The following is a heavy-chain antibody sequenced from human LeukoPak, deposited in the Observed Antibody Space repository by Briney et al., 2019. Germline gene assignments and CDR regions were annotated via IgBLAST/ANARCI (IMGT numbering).Heavy chain of an antibody. CDR3: TRDQT. Sequence: GGSLRLSCVGALGSHWMGWVRQAPGKGLEWVANTKEDGSQKYYMDSVKGRFTISRDNAKSSLFLQMNNLRVEDTAVYYCTRDQTWGQGTLVTVSS. V-gene: IGHV3-7*01. CDR1: LGSHW. CDR2: TKEDGSQK. J-gene: IGHJ4*02.